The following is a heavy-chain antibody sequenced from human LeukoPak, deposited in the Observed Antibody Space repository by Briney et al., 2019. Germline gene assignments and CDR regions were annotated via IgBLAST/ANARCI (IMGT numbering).Heavy chain of an antibody. Sequence: GGSLRLSCAASGFTFSSYWMHWVRQAPGKGLVWVSRINSDGSSTSYADSVRGRFTISRDNAKNTLYLQMNSLRAEDTAVYYCARDGDQRDYFDYWGQGTLVTVSS. CDR3: ARDGDQRDYFDY. J-gene: IGHJ4*02. CDR2: INSDGSST. CDR1: GFTFSSYW. D-gene: IGHD2-21*01. V-gene: IGHV3-74*01.